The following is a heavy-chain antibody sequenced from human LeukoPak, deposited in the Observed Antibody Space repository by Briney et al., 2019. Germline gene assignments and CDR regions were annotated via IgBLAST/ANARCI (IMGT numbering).Heavy chain of an antibody. J-gene: IGHJ5*02. CDR1: GGSFSGYY. CDR3: ARVGCSSTSCYRMSSGEFDP. V-gene: IGHV4-34*01. CDR2: INHSGST. Sequence: SETLSLTCAVYGGSFSGYYWSWIRQPPGKGLEWIGEINHSGSTNYNPSLKSRVTISVDTSTNQFSLKLSSVTAADTAVYYCARVGCSSTSCYRMSSGEFDPWGQGTLVTVSS. D-gene: IGHD2-2*02.